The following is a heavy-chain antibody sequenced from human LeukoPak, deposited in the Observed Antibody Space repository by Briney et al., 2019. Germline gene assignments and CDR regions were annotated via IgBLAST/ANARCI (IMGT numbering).Heavy chain of an antibody. Sequence: SETLSLTCAVYGGSFSGYYWSWIRQPPGKGLEWIGEINHSGSTNYNPSLKSRVTISVDTSKNQFSLKLSSVTAADTAMYYCARGRFDPWGQGTLVTVSS. CDR2: INHSGST. J-gene: IGHJ5*02. CDR3: ARGRFDP. V-gene: IGHV4-34*01. CDR1: GGSFSGYY.